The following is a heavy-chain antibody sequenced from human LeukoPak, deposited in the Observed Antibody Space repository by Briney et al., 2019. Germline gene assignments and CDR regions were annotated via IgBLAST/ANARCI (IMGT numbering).Heavy chain of an antibody. J-gene: IGHJ6*03. CDR3: ARHAGYSSSWYANYYYYYYMDV. CDR2: INHSGST. Sequence: SETLSLTCTVSGGSISSSSYYWGWIRQPPGKGLEWIGEINHSGSTNYNPSLKSRVTISVDTSKNQFSLKLSSVTAADTAVYYCARHAGYSSSWYANYYYYYYMDVWGKGTTVTISS. CDR1: GGSISSSSYY. V-gene: IGHV4-39*01. D-gene: IGHD6-13*01.